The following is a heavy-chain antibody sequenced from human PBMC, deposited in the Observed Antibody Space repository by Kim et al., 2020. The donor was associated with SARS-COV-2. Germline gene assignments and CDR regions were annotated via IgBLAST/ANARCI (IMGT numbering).Heavy chain of an antibody. CDR3: ARGRRVVAATSQFDY. Sequence: QKLQGRVTMTTDTSTSTAYMGLRSLRSDDTAVYYCARGRRVVAATSQFDYWGQGTLVTVSS. D-gene: IGHD2-15*01. J-gene: IGHJ4*02. V-gene: IGHV1-18*01.